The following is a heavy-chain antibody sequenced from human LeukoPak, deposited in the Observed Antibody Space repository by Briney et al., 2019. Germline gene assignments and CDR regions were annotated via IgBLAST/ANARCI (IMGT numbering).Heavy chain of an antibody. CDR1: GGSISSYY. V-gene: IGHV4-59*01. D-gene: IGHD3-10*01. CDR3: ARTTMVRGTYYMDV. CDR2: IYYSGYT. J-gene: IGHJ6*03. Sequence: SETLSLTCTASGGSISSYYWSWIRQPPGKGLEWIGYIYYSGYTNYNPSLKGRVTISVDTSKNQFSLKLSSVTAADTAVYYCARTTMVRGTYYMDVWGKGTTVTISS.